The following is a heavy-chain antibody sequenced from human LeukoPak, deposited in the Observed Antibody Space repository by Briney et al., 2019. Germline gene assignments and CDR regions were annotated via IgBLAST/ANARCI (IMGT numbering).Heavy chain of an antibody. J-gene: IGHJ4*02. CDR2: ISRSGSTI. Sequence: GGSLRLSCAASGFTFSNYEMNWVRQAPGKGLEWVSFISRSGSTIYYADSVKGRFTISRDNSKNTLYLQMNSLRAEDTAVYYCARGPSGYHNTGGQGTLVTVSS. CDR3: ARGPSGYHNT. D-gene: IGHD5-12*01. CDR1: GFTFSNYE. V-gene: IGHV3-48*03.